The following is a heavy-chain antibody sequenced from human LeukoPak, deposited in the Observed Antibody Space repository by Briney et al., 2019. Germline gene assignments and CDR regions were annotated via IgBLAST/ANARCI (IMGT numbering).Heavy chain of an antibody. D-gene: IGHD5-24*01. CDR2: IGIDSGNT. J-gene: IGHJ4*02. CDR1: GFTFRGYS. Sequence: GSLRLSWAASGFTFRGYSMNWVRQAPGKGVEWISYIGIDSGNTNYADSVKGRFTISGDKAKNSLYLQMNSLRVEDTAVYYCARDYKYAFDNWGQGTLVTVSS. CDR3: ARDYKYAFDN. V-gene: IGHV3-48*01.